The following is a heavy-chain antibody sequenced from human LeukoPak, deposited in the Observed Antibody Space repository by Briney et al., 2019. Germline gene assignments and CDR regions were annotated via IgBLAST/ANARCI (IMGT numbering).Heavy chain of an antibody. Sequence: PGGSLRLSCAASGFSFTTYTIHWVRQAPGKGLEWVAVISYDGSNKYYADSVKGRFTISRDNSKNTLYLQMNSLRAEDTAVYYCAKSPYDFWSGYPFGAFDIWGQGTMVTVSS. V-gene: IGHV3-30*18. CDR2: ISYDGSNK. J-gene: IGHJ3*02. CDR3: AKSPYDFWSGYPFGAFDI. CDR1: GFSFTTYT. D-gene: IGHD3-3*01.